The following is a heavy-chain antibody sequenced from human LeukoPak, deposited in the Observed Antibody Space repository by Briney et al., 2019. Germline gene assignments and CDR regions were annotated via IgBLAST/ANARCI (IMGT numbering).Heavy chain of an antibody. V-gene: IGHV3-30*18. D-gene: IGHD6-13*01. CDR2: ISYDGSNK. Sequence: GGSLRLSCAASGFTFSSYGMHWVRQAPGKGLEWVAVISYDGSNKYYADSVKGGFTISRDNSKNTLYLQMNSLRAEDTAVYYCAKQQQLSQWGFDYWGQGTLVTVSS. CDR1: GFTFSSYG. J-gene: IGHJ4*02. CDR3: AKQQQLSQWGFDY.